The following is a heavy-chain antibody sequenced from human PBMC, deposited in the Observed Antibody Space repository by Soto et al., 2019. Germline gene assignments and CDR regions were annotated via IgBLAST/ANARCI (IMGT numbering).Heavy chain of an antibody. CDR3: ARDRWGSSPVRQNHYYYYGMDV. D-gene: IGHD6-13*01. CDR2: IYYSGST. CDR1: GGSISSGDYY. J-gene: IGHJ6*02. Sequence: KPSETLSLTCTVSGGSISSGDYYWSWIRQPPGKGLEWIGYIYYSGSTYYNPSLKSRVTISVDTSKNQFSLKLSSVTAADTAVYYCARDRWGSSPVRQNHYYYYGMDVWGQGTTVTVSS. V-gene: IGHV4-30-4*01.